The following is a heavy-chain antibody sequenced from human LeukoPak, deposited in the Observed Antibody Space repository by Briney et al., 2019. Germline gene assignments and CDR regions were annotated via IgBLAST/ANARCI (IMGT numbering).Heavy chain of an antibody. Sequence: GGSLRLSCAASGFTFRRYGMSWVRQAPGKGLEWVSTISGSGGSTYYADSVKGRFTISRDNSKNTLYLQMNSLRAEDTAVYYCAKDRIAAGFDYWGQGTLVTVSS. V-gene: IGHV3-23*01. D-gene: IGHD6-13*01. CDR3: AKDRIAAGFDY. CDR2: ISGSGGST. J-gene: IGHJ4*02. CDR1: GFTFRRYG.